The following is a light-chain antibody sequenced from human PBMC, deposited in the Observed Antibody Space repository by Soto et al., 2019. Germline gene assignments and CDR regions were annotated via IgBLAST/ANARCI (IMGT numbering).Light chain of an antibody. CDR1: QSVRSSY. CDR3: QQYGSSPT. Sequence: EIVLKQSPGTLSLSPGERATLSCRASQSVRSSYLAWYQQKPGQSPRLLIYDASNRATGIPDRFSGSGSGTDFTLAISRLEPEDFALYYCQQYGSSPTFGQGTKVEIK. V-gene: IGKV3-20*01. J-gene: IGKJ1*01. CDR2: DAS.